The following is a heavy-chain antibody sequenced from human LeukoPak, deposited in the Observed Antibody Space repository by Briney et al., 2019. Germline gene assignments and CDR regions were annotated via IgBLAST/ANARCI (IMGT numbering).Heavy chain of an antibody. J-gene: IGHJ4*02. CDR3: ARQASYDSSGPLDY. V-gene: IGHV4-59*08. CDR2: IYYSGST. D-gene: IGHD3-22*01. Sequence: SETLSLTCTVSGGSISSYYWSWIRQPPGKGLEWIGYIYYSGSTNYNPSLKSRVTISVDTSKNQFSLKLSSVTAADTAVYYCARQASYDSSGPLDYWGQGTLVTVSS. CDR1: GGSISSYY.